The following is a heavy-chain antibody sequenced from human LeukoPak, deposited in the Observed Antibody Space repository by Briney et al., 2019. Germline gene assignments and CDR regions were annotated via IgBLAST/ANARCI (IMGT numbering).Heavy chain of an antibody. CDR3: ANFDGSSQAFHL. V-gene: IGHV3-30*18. Sequence: GRSLRLSCAASEFTFSNFGMHWVRQAPGKGLEWVAAVLYDGSKKFYSDSVKGRFSIYRDNSNYTLFVQMHSLRPDDTAVYYCANFDGSSQAFHLWGQGTMVTVSS. J-gene: IGHJ3*01. CDR2: VLYDGSKK. CDR1: EFTFSNFG. D-gene: IGHD2-15*01.